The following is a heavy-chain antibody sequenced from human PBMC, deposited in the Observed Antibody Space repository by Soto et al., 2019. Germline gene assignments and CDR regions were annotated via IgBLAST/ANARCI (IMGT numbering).Heavy chain of an antibody. Sequence: LRLSCTVSGFTFSAFATYWVRQAPGKGLEWVALISYDGTNEDYAESVRGRFTISRDNSKNTLYLDMNSLSAEDSAVYFCAKGVVREPAYFDYWGQGALVTVSS. CDR2: ISYDGTNE. CDR1: GFTFSAFA. CDR3: AKGVVREPAYFDY. J-gene: IGHJ4*02. V-gene: IGHV3-30*18. D-gene: IGHD3-10*01.